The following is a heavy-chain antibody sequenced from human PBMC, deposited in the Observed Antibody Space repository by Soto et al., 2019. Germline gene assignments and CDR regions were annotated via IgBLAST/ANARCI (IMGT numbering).Heavy chain of an antibody. CDR1: GGSISSYY. CDR2: IYYSGST. J-gene: IGHJ4*02. CDR3: ARLVDCGGDCLDY. D-gene: IGHD2-21*02. V-gene: IGHV4-59*08. Sequence: SETLSLTCTVSGGSISSYYWSWIRQPPGKGLEWIGYIYYSGSTNYNPSLKSRVTISVDTSKNQFSLKLSSVTAADTAVYYCARLVDCGGDCLDYWGQGTLVTAPQ.